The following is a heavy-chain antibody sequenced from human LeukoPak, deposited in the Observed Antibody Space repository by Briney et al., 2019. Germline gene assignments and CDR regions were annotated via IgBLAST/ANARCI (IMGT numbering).Heavy chain of an antibody. V-gene: IGHV1-18*01. J-gene: IGHJ5*02. CDR1: GYTFTSYG. D-gene: IGHD6-19*01. Sequence: ASVKVSCKASGYTFTSYGISWVRQAPGQGLEWMGWISAYNGNTNYAQKLQGRVAMTTDTSTSTAYMELRSLRSDDTAVYYCARDRGYSSGGNWFDPWGQGTLVTVSS. CDR3: ARDRGYSSGGNWFDP. CDR2: ISAYNGNT.